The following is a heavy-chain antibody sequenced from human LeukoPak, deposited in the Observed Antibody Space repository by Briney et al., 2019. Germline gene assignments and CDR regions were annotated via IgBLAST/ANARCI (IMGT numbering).Heavy chain of an antibody. CDR3: ATNRQIMILGVVIMPAFDI. V-gene: IGHV1-24*01. J-gene: IGHJ3*02. D-gene: IGHD3-3*01. Sequence: ASVKVSCKVSGYTVTQLSVHWVRQAPGKGLEWMGGFDVEDGEIIYAQKFQGRVTMTEDTSTDTAYMELSSLRSEDTAVYYCATNRQIMILGVVIMPAFDIWGQGTMVTVSS. CDR1: GYTVTQLS. CDR2: FDVEDGEI.